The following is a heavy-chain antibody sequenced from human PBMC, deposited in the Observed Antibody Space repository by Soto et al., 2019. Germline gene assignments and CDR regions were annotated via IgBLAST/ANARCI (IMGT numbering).Heavy chain of an antibody. V-gene: IGHV1-18*01. CDR3: AGDQGVLMVYATKFDY. J-gene: IGHJ4*02. CDR2: ISAYNGNT. Sequence: QVQLVQSGAEVKKPGASVKVSCKASGYTFTSYGISWVRQAPGQGLEWMGWISAYNGNTNYAQTLQARVTMTTDTSTSTAYMELRSLRSDDTAVYYCAGDQGVLMVYATKFDYWGQGTLVTVSS. D-gene: IGHD2-8*01. CDR1: GYTFTSYG.